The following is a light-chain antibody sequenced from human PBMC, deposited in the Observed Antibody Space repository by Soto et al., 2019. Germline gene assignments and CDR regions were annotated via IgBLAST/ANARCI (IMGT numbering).Light chain of an antibody. CDR1: QSLNSN. Sequence: IVITQSPSTLSVSPGEGATLSCRATQSLNSNLAWYQQKPGQAPRLLIYGASTRATGIPARFSGSGSGTEFTLTISSLQSEDFAVYYCQQYNNWPPLTFGGGTKVDIK. CDR2: GAS. V-gene: IGKV3-15*01. J-gene: IGKJ4*01. CDR3: QQYNNWPPLT.